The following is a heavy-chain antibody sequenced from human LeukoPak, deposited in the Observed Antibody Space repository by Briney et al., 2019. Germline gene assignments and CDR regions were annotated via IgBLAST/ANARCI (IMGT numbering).Heavy chain of an antibody. CDR1: GGSISSYY. CDR2: IYYSGST. J-gene: IGHJ6*03. D-gene: IGHD6-13*01. Sequence: PSETLSLTCTVSGGSISSYYWNWIRQPPGKGLEWIGYIYYSGSTNYNPSLKSRVTISVDTSKNQFSLNLTSVTAADTAVYYCARVAAAGTYYYYYMDVWGKGTTVTVSS. CDR3: ARVAAAGTYYYYYMDV. V-gene: IGHV4-59*01.